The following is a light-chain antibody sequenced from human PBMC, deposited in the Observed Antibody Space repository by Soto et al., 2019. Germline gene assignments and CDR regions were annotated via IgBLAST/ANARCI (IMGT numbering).Light chain of an antibody. Sequence: TQSPGTLSLSPGESATLSCRASQSVSRDLAWYQQKPGQAPRLLIYATSARATGIPARFSGSGSGTEFTLTISSLQSEDFAVYYCQHYNKWPITFGQGTRLEIK. CDR3: QHYNKWPIT. V-gene: IGKV3-15*01. J-gene: IGKJ5*01. CDR1: QSVSRD. CDR2: ATS.